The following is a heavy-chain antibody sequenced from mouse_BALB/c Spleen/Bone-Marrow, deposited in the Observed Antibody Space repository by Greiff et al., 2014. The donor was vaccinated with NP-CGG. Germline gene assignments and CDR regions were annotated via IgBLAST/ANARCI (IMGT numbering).Heavy chain of an antibody. CDR3: ARRSAATYYFDY. D-gene: IGHD1-2*01. Sequence: EVKLMESGGGLVQPGGSLKLSCAASGFTFSSYTMSWVRQTPEKRLEWVAYISNGGGSTYYLDTVKGRFTISRDNAKNTLYLQMGSLKSEDTAMYYCARRSAATYYFDYWGQGTTLTVSS. CDR2: ISNGGGST. V-gene: IGHV5-12-2*01. CDR1: GFTFSSYT. J-gene: IGHJ2*01.